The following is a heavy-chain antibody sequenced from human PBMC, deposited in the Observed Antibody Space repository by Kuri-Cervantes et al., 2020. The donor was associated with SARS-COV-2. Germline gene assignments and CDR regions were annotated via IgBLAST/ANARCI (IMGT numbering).Heavy chain of an antibody. CDR2: VIPMFGTT. V-gene: IGHV1-69*06. CDR3: ARDRGVEARWEGDYYHVMDV. D-gene: IGHD1-26*01. CDR1: GGTFSTHA. J-gene: IGHJ6*02. Sequence: SVKVSCKASGGTFSTHAINWVRQAPGQGLEWMGTVIPMFGTTHHAQRFQGRLTMTAGTSTSIAYMTLSSLRSDDTAVYYCARDRGVEARWEGDYYHVMDVWGPGTTVTVSS.